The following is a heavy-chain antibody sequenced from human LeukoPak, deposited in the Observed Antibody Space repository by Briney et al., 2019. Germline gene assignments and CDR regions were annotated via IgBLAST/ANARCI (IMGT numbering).Heavy chain of an antibody. CDR3: ARDGEATDAFDI. CDR1: EFPFNIYD. J-gene: IGHJ3*02. D-gene: IGHD1-26*01. CDR2: IWYDGSNK. V-gene: IGHV3-33*01. Sequence: GGSLRLPGAGPEFPFNIYDMHGARQAPGKGLEGVAVIWYDGSNKYYADSVKGRFTISRDNSKNTLYLQMNSLRAEDTAVYYCARDGEATDAFDIWGQGTMVTVSS.